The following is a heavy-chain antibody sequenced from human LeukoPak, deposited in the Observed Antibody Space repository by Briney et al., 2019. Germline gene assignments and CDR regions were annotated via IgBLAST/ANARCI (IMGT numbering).Heavy chain of an antibody. J-gene: IGHJ4*02. CDR2: IWNDGSNK. V-gene: IGHV3-33*01. Sequence: GGSLRLSCAASGFTFGDYSMPWVRQTPGKGLEWVALIWNDGSNKYYADSVKGRFTISRDNSKNTLYLQMNSLKVEDTALYYCARDRGYSYGHPLDYWGQGTLVTVSS. CDR1: GFTFGDYS. CDR3: ARDRGYSYGHPLDY. D-gene: IGHD5-18*01.